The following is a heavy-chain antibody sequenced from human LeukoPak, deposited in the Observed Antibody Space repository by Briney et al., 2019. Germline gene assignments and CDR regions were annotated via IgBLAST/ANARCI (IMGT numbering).Heavy chain of an antibody. CDR2: INAGNGDT. CDR1: EYSFTNYT. Sequence: ASVKVSCKASEYSFTNYTMHWVRQAPGQRLEWMGWINAGNGDTQYSQKFQGRVTITRDTSASTAYMELSSLRSEDTAVYYCARHSRICSTTCFSWFDPWGQGTLVTVSS. D-gene: IGHD2-2*01. V-gene: IGHV1-3*01. J-gene: IGHJ5*02. CDR3: ARHSRICSTTCFSWFDP.